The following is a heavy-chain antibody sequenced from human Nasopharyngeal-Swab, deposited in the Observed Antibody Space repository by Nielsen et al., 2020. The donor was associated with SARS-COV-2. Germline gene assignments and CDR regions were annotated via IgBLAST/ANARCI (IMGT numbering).Heavy chain of an antibody. CDR2: IRSKAYGGTT. CDR3: TRDDFWSGYHDY. V-gene: IGHV3-49*04. D-gene: IGHD3-3*01. Sequence: GGSLRLSCTVSGFTFGDYAMSWVRQAPGKGLEWVGFIRSKAYGGTTEYAASVKGRFTISRDDSKSIAYLQMNSLKTEDTAVYYCTRDDFWSGYHDYWGQGTLVTVSS. CDR1: GFTFGDYA. J-gene: IGHJ4*02.